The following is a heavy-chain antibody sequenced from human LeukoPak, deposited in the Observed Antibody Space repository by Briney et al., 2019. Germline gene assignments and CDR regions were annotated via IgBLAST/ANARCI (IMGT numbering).Heavy chain of an antibody. D-gene: IGHD6-19*01. CDR3: AAQIGSSGWSSYFDY. V-gene: IGHV3-23*01. CDR1: GLTFSSYA. J-gene: IGHJ4*02. Sequence: GGSLRLSCAASGLTFSSYAMHWVRQAPGKGLEWVSAISGSGGSTYYADSVKGRFTISRDNSKNTLYLQMNSLRAEDTAVYYCAAQIGSSGWSSYFDYWGQGTLVTVSS. CDR2: ISGSGGST.